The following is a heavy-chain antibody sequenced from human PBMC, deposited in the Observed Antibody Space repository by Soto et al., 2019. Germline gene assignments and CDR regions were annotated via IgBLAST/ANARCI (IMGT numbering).Heavy chain of an antibody. D-gene: IGHD3-10*01. CDR2: IHYSGST. J-gene: IGHJ5*02. CDR3: ATGRFSAMVRGVIMFDP. Sequence: SETLSLSCTVSGGSISSYYWNWIRQPPGKGLEWIGYIHYSGSTNYNPSLKSRVTISVDTSKNQFSLKLSSVTAADTAVYYCATGRFSAMVRGVIMFDPWGQGTLVTVSS. V-gene: IGHV4-59*01. CDR1: GGSISSYY.